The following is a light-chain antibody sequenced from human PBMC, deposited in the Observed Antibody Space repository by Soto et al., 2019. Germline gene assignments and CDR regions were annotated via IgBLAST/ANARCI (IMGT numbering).Light chain of an antibody. V-gene: IGKV1-5*01. J-gene: IGKJ4*01. CDR3: QKSHRYSPLT. Sequence: DIEVTQSPYTLSASVGDRVTITCRASQSISDWLAWYQQKPGKAPKLLIYDASSLESGVPSRFSGSGSGAEFTLTISSLQPDDFATYYCQKSHRYSPLTFLGGTKVDI. CDR1: QSISDW. CDR2: DAS.